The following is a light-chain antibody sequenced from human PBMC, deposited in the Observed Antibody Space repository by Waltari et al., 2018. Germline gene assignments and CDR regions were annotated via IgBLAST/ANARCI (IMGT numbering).Light chain of an antibody. CDR1: SSNIGAGYD. Sequence: QSVLTQPPSVSGTPGQRVAISCTGRSSNIGAGYDVHLYQQLPGTAPKLLIYENTNRPSGVPDRFSASKSGTSASLAITGLQAEDEADYFCQSYDSSLSGSRVFGGGTKLTVL. J-gene: IGLJ3*02. V-gene: IGLV1-40*01. CDR2: ENT. CDR3: QSYDSSLSGSRV.